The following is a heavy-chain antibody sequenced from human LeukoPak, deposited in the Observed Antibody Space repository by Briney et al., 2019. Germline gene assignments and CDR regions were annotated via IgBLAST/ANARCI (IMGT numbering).Heavy chain of an antibody. Sequence: PSQTLSLTCTVSGGSISSGGYYWSWIRQHPGKGLEWIGYIYYSGSTNYNPSLKSRVTISVDTSKNQFSLKLSSVTAADTAVYYCARICADWFDPWGQGTLVTVSS. V-gene: IGHV4-31*03. CDR1: GGSISSGGYY. CDR3: ARICADWFDP. CDR2: IYYSGST. J-gene: IGHJ5*02. D-gene: IGHD2-21*01.